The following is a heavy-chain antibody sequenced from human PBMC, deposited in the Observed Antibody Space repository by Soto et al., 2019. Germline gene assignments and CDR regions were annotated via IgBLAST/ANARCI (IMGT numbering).Heavy chain of an antibody. D-gene: IGHD1-26*01. Sequence: PGGSLRLSCAASGFTFSSYSMNWVRQAPGKGLEWVSSISSSSSYIYYADSVKGRFTISRDNAKNSLYLQMNSLRAEDTAVYYCARDRILAVRALDYYYGMDVWGQGTTVTGSS. V-gene: IGHV3-21*01. CDR1: GFTFSSYS. CDR2: ISSSSSYI. CDR3: ARDRILAVRALDYYYGMDV. J-gene: IGHJ6*02.